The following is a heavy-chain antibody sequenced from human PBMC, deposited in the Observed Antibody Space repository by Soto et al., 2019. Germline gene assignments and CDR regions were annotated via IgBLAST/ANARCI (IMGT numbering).Heavy chain of an antibody. J-gene: IGHJ4*02. V-gene: IGHV3-7*03. CDR1: GFTFSSYW. CDR3: ARDRGGRSSGMFDY. Sequence: EVQLVESGGGLVQPGGSLRLSCAASGFTFSSYWMSWVRQAPGKGLEWVANIKQDGSEKYYVDSVKGRFTISRDNAKNSLYLQRNSLRAEDTDVYYCARDRGGRSSGMFDYWGQGTLVTVSS. CDR2: IKQDGSEK. D-gene: IGHD6-19*01.